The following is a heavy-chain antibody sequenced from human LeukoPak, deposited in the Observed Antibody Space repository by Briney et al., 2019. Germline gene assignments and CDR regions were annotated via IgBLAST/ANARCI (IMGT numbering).Heavy chain of an antibody. Sequence: PGGSLRLSCAASGFTFSSYEMNWVRQAPGKGLEWVSYISSSGSTIYYADSVKGRFTISRDNAKNSLYLQMNSLRAEDTAVYYCARHRDLVRGVIRQIDFWGQGTLVTVSS. CDR3: ARHRDLVRGVIRQIDF. D-gene: IGHD3-10*01. CDR2: ISSSGSTI. V-gene: IGHV3-48*03. J-gene: IGHJ4*02. CDR1: GFTFSSYE.